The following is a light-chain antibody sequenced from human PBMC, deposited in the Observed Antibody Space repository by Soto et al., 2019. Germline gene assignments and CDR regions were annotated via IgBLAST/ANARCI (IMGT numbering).Light chain of an antibody. CDR2: GNT. V-gene: IGLV1-40*01. Sequence: QSVLTQPPSVSGAPGQRVTLSCTGSSSNIGAGYEVNWYQHLPGAAPKLLIYGNTNRPSGVPDRFSGSKSGTSACLAVTGLQAEDEADYYCQSYDSSLSALYVFGTGTKLTVL. CDR3: QSYDSSLSALYV. J-gene: IGLJ1*01. CDR1: SSNIGAGYE.